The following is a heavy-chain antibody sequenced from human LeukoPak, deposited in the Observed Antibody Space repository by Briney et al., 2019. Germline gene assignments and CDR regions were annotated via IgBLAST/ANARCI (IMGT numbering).Heavy chain of an antibody. CDR2: IKQDGSER. D-gene: IGHD3-3*01. J-gene: IGHJ4*02. CDR3: ARDGARERSGSMDY. CDR1: GFTFSSYA. Sequence: GGSLRLSCAASGFTFSSYAMSWVRQAPGKGLEWVANIKQDGSERNYVDSVKGRFTISRDNAKNSLYLQMNSLRAEDMAVYYCARDGARERSGSMDYWGQGTLVTVSS. V-gene: IGHV3-7*03.